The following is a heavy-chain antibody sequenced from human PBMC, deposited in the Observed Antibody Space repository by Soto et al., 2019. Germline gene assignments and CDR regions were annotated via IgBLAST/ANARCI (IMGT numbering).Heavy chain of an antibody. CDR3: AHRSCGGAFCDERFDF. CDR2: IYWDDDK. CDR1: GFSLSTSEEA. D-gene: IGHD2-21*01. Sequence: SGPTRVNPTQTLTLTFTFSGFSLSTSEEAVGWFRQPPGKALEWLAVIYWDDDKPYSPSLKTRLTVSKDPSNNQVALTMTNMDPVDTGTYYCAHRSCGGAFCDERFDFWGPGILVTVSS. V-gene: IGHV2-5*02. J-gene: IGHJ4*02.